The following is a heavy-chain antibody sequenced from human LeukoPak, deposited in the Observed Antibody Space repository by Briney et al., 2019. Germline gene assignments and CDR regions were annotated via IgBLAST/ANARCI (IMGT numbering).Heavy chain of an antibody. V-gene: IGHV1-2*02. J-gene: IGHJ4*02. CDR3: ARVVRACSSTSCYKYYFDY. CDR2: INPNSGGT. D-gene: IGHD2-2*02. CDR1: GYTFTGYY. Sequence: GASVKVSCKASGYTFTGYYMHWVRRAPGQGLEWMGWINPNSGGTSYAQKFQGRVTMTRDTSISTAYMELSRLRSDDTAVYYCARVVRACSSTSCYKYYFDYWGQGTLVTVSS.